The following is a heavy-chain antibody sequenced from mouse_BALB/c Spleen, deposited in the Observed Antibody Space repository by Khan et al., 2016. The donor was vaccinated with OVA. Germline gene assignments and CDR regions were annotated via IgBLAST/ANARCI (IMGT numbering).Heavy chain of an antibody. J-gene: IGHJ4*01. CDR1: GFTFTNYG. CDR3: ARVGYNGTMDF. D-gene: IGHD2-14*01. V-gene: IGHV9-3-1*01. Sequence: QIQLVQSGPELKKPGETVQISCTASGFTFTNYGMNWVRQAPGKGLKWMGWINTYTGEPTFTDDFKGRFAFSLETSASTAYLQINSLKNEDTATDYCARVGYNGTMDFWGQGTSVTVSS. CDR2: INTYTGEP.